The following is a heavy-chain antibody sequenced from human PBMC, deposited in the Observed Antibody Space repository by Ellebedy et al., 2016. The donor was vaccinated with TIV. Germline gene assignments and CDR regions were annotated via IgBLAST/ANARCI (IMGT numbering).Heavy chain of an antibody. CDR3: PRDSRYNWNDWDFYHLDV. V-gene: IGHV7-4-1*02. J-gene: IGHJ6*03. CDR1: GYIFSDYP. Sequence: ASVTVSCKASGYIFSDYPMNWVRQATGQGLEWLGWINMKTGNPTYAQGFTGRFVFSLDTSVSTAYLQITSLKAEDTAVYYCPRDSRYNWNDWDFYHLDVWGKGTTVTVSS. D-gene: IGHD1-1*01. CDR2: INMKTGNP.